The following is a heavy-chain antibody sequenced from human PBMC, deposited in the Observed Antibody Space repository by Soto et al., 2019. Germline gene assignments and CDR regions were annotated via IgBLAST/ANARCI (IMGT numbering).Heavy chain of an antibody. V-gene: IGHV5-51*01. J-gene: IGHJ4*02. CDR3: ARHSRIHFDSTDY. CDR1: GYTFNNYW. Sequence: ISCEGSGYTFNNYWIAWVRQMPGKGLEWMGIIYPDDSDTRYGPSFEGQVRISADKSITTAYLQWHSLKASDTAIYYCARHSRIHFDSTDYWGQGTLVTVSS. CDR2: IYPDDSDT.